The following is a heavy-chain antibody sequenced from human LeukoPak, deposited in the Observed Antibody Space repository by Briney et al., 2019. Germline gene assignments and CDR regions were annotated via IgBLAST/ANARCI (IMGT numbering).Heavy chain of an antibody. V-gene: IGHV1-18*01. CDR2: ISAYNGNT. D-gene: IGHD2-15*01. CDR1: GYTFTSYG. Sequence: ASVKVSCKASGYTFTSYGISWVRQAPGQGLEWMGWISAYNGNTNYAQKLQGRVTMTTDTSTSTAYLELRSLRSDDTAVYYCARPSFRYCSGGSCIYYYYGMDVWGQGTTVTVSS. CDR3: ARPSFRYCSGGSCIYYYYGMDV. J-gene: IGHJ6*02.